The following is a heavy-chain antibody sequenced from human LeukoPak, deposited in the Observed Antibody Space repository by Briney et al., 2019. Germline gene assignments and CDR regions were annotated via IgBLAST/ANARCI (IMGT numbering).Heavy chain of an antibody. J-gene: IGHJ5*01. CDR1: GFTFSDYY. CDR2: ISGSGSTV. D-gene: IGHD4-23*01. V-gene: IGHV3-11*01. CDR3: ARDRGNTDPGDWFDS. Sequence: GGSLRLSCAASGFTFSDYYMSWIRQAPGKGLEWVSYISGSGSTVYYAASVRGRFTISRDNAKNSLFLQMNSLRAEDTAVYYCARDRGNTDPGDWFDSWGQGTLVTVSS.